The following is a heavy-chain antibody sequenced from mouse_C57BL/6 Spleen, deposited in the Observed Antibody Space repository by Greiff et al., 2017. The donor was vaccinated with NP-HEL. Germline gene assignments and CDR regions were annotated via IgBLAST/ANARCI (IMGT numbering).Heavy chain of an antibody. CDR3: ARGTWRDYFDY. CDR2: IYYSGNI. V-gene: IGHV3-5*01. CDR1: GISITTGNYR. Sequence: EVKLMESGPGLVKPSQTVFLTCTVTGISITTGNYRWSWIRQFPGNKLEWIGYIYYSGNITYNPSLTSRTTITRDTPKNQFFLEMNSLTAEDTATYYCARGTWRDYFDYWGQGTTLTVSS. J-gene: IGHJ2*01. D-gene: IGHD3-3*01.